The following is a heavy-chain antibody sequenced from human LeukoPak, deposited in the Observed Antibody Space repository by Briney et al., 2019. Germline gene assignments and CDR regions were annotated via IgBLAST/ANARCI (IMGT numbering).Heavy chain of an antibody. D-gene: IGHD5-24*01. J-gene: IGHJ4*02. Sequence: PGGSLRLSCAASGFTFSSYATSWVRQAPGKGLEWVSAISGGGGSTYYADSVKGRFTISRDNSKNTLYLQMNSLTAEDTAVYYCAKGGVEMATLDFDYWGQGTLVTVSS. CDR2: ISGGGGST. CDR1: GFTFSSYA. CDR3: AKGGVEMATLDFDY. V-gene: IGHV3-23*01.